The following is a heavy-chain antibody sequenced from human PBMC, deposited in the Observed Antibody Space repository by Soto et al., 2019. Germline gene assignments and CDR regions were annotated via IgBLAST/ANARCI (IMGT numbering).Heavy chain of an antibody. CDR2: INPAGTIT. CDR3: TSDTFGLRDT. V-gene: IGHV3-74*01. Sequence: GGSLRLSCAASGFPFSHYWMHWIRQTPGKGLVWVSRINPAGTITNYADSVEGRFTISRDNADSALFLQMNSLSAEDTAIYYCTSDTFGLRDTWGQGTLVTVSS. J-gene: IGHJ5*02. D-gene: IGHD3-16*01. CDR1: GFPFSHYW.